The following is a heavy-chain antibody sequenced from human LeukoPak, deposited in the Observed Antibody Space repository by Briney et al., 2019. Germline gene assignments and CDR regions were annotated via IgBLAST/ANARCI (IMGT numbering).Heavy chain of an antibody. Sequence: GRSLRPSCAASGFSFRGYWMHQVRQAPGKGLVWVSRISSDASSTNSADSAKGRFTIDRDNDKNTLYLQINSLRDEDTAVYYCAKDAQRGFDYSSSLEHWGQGSLVTVSS. V-gene: IGHV3-74*01. CDR3: AKDAQRGFDYSSSLEH. CDR2: ISSDASST. D-gene: IGHD4-11*01. CDR1: GFSFRGYW. J-gene: IGHJ4*02.